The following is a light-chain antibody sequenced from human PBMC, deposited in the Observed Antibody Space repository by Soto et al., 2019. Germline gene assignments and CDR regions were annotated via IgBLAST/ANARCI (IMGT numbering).Light chain of an antibody. CDR2: KNI. Sequence: QSAMTQPPSASGTPGQAVTISCTGTSSNIGNYNSYCYHQLPGNTPNLLILKNIQRPSAVLDRRSAATSDTTASPPTTGLLYAADGHYYCSTWDKRRIAPVFGGGTQLTVL. J-gene: IGLJ7*01. V-gene: IGLV1-47*01. CDR3: STWDKRRIAPV. CDR1: SSNIGNYN.